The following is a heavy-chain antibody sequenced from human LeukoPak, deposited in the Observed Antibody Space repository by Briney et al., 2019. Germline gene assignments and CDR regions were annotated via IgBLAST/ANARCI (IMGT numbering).Heavy chain of an antibody. V-gene: IGHV4-34*01. D-gene: IGHD3-10*01. J-gene: IGHJ4*02. CDR3: ARGLSSGSYYAYLDS. Sequence: SETLSLTCAVCAGLLSGFYWTWIRQPPGRGPEGIGEIDHSGGTNYNASLKSRVTISKDPSKNQFSLKLTSVTAADTAVYHCARGLSSGSYYAYLDSWGRGTLVTVSS. CDR1: AGLLSGFY. CDR2: IDHSGGT.